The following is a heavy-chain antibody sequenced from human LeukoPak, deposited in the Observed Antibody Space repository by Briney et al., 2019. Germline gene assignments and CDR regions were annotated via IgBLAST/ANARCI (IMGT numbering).Heavy chain of an antibody. V-gene: IGHV1-18*01. J-gene: IGHJ4*02. CDR3: ARGEKPYDY. D-gene: IGHD1-26*01. Sequence: ASVKVSCKTSGYTCTYYVISWVRQAPGQGLEWMGWINAYNGNTNDAQKFQGRVTMTTDTSTSTAYMELRSLRSDDTAVYYCARGEKPYDYWGQGTLVSVSS. CDR1: GYTCTYYV. CDR2: INAYNGNT.